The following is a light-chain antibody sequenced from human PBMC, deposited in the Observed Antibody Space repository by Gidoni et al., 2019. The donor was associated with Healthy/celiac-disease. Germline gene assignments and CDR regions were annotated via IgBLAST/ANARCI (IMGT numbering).Light chain of an antibody. Sequence: QTVVTQEPSFSVSPGGTVPLTCGLNSGSVSTSYYPSWYQQTPGQAPRTLIYSTNTRSSGVPDRFSGSILGNKAALTITGAQADDESDYYCVLYMGSGIWVFGGGTKLTVL. V-gene: IGLV8-61*01. CDR2: STN. CDR3: VLYMGSGIWV. CDR1: SGSVSTSYY. J-gene: IGLJ3*02.